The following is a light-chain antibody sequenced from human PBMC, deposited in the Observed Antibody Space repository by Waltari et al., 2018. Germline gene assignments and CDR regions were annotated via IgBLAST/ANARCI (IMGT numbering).Light chain of an antibody. CDR2: GAS. CDR3: QQYNNWPPGT. Sequence: EIVMTQSPATLSVSPGENATLSCRASRSVSNNLAWYQQKPGQAPRLLIYGASTRATGIPARFSGSGSGTEFTLTISSMQSEDCAVYYCQQYNNWPPGTFGQGTKVEIK. CDR1: RSVSNN. J-gene: IGKJ1*01. V-gene: IGKV3-15*01.